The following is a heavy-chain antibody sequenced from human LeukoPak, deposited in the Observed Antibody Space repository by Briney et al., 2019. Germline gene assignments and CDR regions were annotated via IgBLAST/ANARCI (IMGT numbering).Heavy chain of an antibody. D-gene: IGHD3-10*01. V-gene: IGHV3-23*01. CDR1: GFTFSSYA. CDR2: ISSSGGST. Sequence: GGYLRLSCVASGFTFSSYAMSWVRQAPGKGLEWVSTISSSGGSTYYADSVKGRFTISRDNSENTVYLQMNSLRAEDTALYYCAKLNYYGSYWGQGTLVTVSS. CDR3: AKLNYYGSY. J-gene: IGHJ4*02.